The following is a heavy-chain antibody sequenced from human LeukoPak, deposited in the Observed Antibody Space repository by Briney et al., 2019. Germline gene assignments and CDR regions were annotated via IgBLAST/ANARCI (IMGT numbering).Heavy chain of an antibody. J-gene: IGHJ6*02. CDR1: GFSLSTSGMC. CDR3: ARTTTVTTLYYYGMDV. CDR2: IDWDDDK. V-gene: IGHV2-70*11. Sequence: ESGPALVKPTQTLTLTCTFSGFSLSTSGMCVSWIRQPPGKALEWLARIDWDDDKYYSTSLKTRLTISKDTSKNQVVLTMTNMDPVDTATYYCARTTTVTTLYYYGMDVWGQGTTVTVSS. D-gene: IGHD4-17*01.